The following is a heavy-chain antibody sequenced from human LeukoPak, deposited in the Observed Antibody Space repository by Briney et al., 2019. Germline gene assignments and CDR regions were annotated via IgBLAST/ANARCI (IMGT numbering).Heavy chain of an antibody. J-gene: IGHJ4*02. CDR1: GYSISSGYY. D-gene: IGHD3-10*01. Sequence: PSETLSLTCTVSGYSISSGYYWSWIRQPPGKGLEWIGYIYYSGSTNYNPSLKSRVTISVDTSKNQFSLKLSSVTAADTAVYYCARSGGAARGVKLSFDYWGQGTLVTVSS. CDR2: IYYSGST. V-gene: IGHV4-61*01. CDR3: ARSGGAARGVKLSFDY.